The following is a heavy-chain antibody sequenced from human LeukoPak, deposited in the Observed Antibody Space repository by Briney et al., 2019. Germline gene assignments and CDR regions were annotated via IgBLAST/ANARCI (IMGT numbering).Heavy chain of an antibody. CDR1: GFTFSSYG. D-gene: IGHD1-26*01. J-gene: IGHJ4*02. CDR2: IWYDGSNK. CDR3: ARDASRGLLDY. V-gene: IGHV3-33*01. Sequence: GGSLRLSCAASGFTFSSYGMHWVRQAPGKGLEWVAVIWYDGSNKYYADSMKGRFTISRDNSKNTLYLQMNSLRAEDTAVYYCARDASRGLLDYWGQGTLVTVSS.